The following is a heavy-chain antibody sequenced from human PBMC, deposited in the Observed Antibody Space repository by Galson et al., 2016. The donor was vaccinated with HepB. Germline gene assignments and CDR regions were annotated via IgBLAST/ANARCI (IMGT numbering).Heavy chain of an antibody. Sequence: SETLSLTCTVSGDPINNYYWSWIRQPPGKGLEWIGYIYYTGSTNYNPSLKSRVTISVDKTNNQFSLKLSSVTAADTAVYYCARAPISSQSRIFDPWGQGTLVTVSS. J-gene: IGHJ5*02. CDR2: IYYTGST. CDR3: ARAPISSQSRIFDP. V-gene: IGHV4-59*01. CDR1: GDPINNYY. D-gene: IGHD6-6*01.